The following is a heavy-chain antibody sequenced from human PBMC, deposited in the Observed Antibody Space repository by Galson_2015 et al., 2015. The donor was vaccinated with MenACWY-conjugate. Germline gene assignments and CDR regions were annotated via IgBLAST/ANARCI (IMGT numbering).Heavy chain of an antibody. CDR3: AKDPQAPSLHTYYYGMDV. V-gene: IGHV3-43*01. Sequence: SLRLSCAASGFTFDDYTMHWVRQAPGKGLEWVSLISWDGGSTYYADSVKGRFTISRDNSKNSLYLQMNSLRTEDTALYYCAKDPQAPSLHTYYYGMDVWGQGTTVTVSS. CDR1: GFTFDDYT. CDR2: ISWDGGST. J-gene: IGHJ6*02.